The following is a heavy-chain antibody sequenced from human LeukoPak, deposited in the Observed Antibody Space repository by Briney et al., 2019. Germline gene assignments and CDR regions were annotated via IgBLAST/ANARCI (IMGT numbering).Heavy chain of an antibody. D-gene: IGHD6-19*01. CDR2: MNPNSGNT. J-gene: IGHJ4*02. CDR3: ASLVGSSSGGFDY. CDR1: GYTFTNYD. V-gene: IGHV1-8*02. Sequence: ASVKVSCKTSGYTFTNYDINWVRQATGQGLEWMGWMNPNSGNTGYAQKFQGRVTMTRNTSISTAYMELSSLRSEDTAVYYCASLVGSSSGGFDYWGQGTLVTVSS.